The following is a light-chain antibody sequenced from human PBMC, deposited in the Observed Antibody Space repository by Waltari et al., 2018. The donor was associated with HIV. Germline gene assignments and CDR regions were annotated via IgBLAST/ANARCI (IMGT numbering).Light chain of an antibody. Sequence: QSVLTQPPSVSAAPGQKVTISCSGSSSNIGNNYVSWYQQPPGTAPKLLMYDNKKRPSGMPDRFSGAKSGTSATLGSTGLQTGDEADYYCGTWDSSLSAVVFGGGTKLTVL. CDR3: GTWDSSLSAVV. V-gene: IGLV1-51*01. J-gene: IGLJ2*01. CDR2: DNK. CDR1: SSNIGNNY.